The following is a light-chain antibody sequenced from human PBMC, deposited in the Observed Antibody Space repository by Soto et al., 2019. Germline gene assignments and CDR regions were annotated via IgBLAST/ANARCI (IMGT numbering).Light chain of an antibody. CDR2: AAS. CDR1: QGIRNE. Sequence: AIQVTQSPSSLSASVGDRVTITCRASQGIRNELSWYQQKPGKAPKFLIFAASNLQSGVPSRFSGSGSGTDFTLTIRSLQPEDFATYYCQQSHSIPLTFGQGTKVDIK. J-gene: IGKJ1*01. V-gene: IGKV1-6*01. CDR3: QQSHSIPLT.